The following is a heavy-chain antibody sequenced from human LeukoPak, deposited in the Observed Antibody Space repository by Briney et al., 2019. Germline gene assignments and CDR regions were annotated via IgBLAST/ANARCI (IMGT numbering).Heavy chain of an antibody. J-gene: IGHJ6*02. V-gene: IGHV3-30-3*01. CDR1: GFTFSSYA. Sequence: GGSLRLSCAASGFTFSSYAMHWVRQAPGKGLEWVAVISYDGSNKYYADSVKGRFTISRDNSKSTLYLQMNSLRAEDTAVYYCARPYCSSTSCYTWRYYYYYGMDVWGQGTTVTVSS. D-gene: IGHD2-2*02. CDR2: ISYDGSNK. CDR3: ARPYCSSTSCYTWRYYYYYGMDV.